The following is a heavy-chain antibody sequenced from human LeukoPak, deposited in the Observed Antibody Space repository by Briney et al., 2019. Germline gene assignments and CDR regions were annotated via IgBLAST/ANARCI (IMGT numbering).Heavy chain of an antibody. CDR2: ISSSGSTI. CDR1: GFSFSSYW. J-gene: IGHJ4*02. D-gene: IGHD5-24*01. V-gene: IGHV3-48*04. Sequence: PGGSLRLSSAVSGFSFSSYWMSWVRQAPGKGLEWVSYISSSGSTIYYADSVKGRFTISRDNAKNSLYLQMNSLRAEDTAVYYCARTKADGPHTRYFDYWGQGTLVTVSS. CDR3: ARTKADGPHTRYFDY.